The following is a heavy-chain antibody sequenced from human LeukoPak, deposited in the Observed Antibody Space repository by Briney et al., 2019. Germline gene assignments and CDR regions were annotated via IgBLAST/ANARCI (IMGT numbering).Heavy chain of an antibody. Sequence: GESLKISCKGSGYSFTSYWIGWVRQMPGKGLAWMGIIYPGDSDTRYSPSFQGQVTISADKSISTAYLQWSSLKASDTAMYYCARLKGSVTTYYYYYMDVWGKGTTVTVSS. J-gene: IGHJ6*03. CDR1: GYSFTSYW. D-gene: IGHD4-11*01. CDR2: IYPGDSDT. V-gene: IGHV5-51*01. CDR3: ARLKGSVTTYYYYYMDV.